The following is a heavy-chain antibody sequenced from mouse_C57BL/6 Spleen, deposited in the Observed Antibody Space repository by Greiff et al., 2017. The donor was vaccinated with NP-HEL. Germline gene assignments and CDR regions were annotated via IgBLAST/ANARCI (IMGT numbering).Heavy chain of an antibody. D-gene: IGHD1-1*01. CDR2: IDPSDSET. V-gene: IGHV1-52*01. CDR1: GYTFTSYW. Sequence: QVQLQQPGAELVRPGSSVKLSCKASGYTFTSYWMHWVKQRPIQGLEWIGNIDPSDSETHYNQKFKDKATLTVDKSSSTAYMQLSSLTSEDSAVYYCARGAGSSHFDYWGQGTTLTVSS. J-gene: IGHJ2*01. CDR3: ARGAGSSHFDY.